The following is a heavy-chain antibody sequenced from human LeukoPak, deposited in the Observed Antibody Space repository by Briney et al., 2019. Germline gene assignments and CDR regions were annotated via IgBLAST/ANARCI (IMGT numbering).Heavy chain of an antibody. D-gene: IGHD6-19*01. CDR1: VFSFDDYA. CDR3: PKDVRAVAGGWSHMDV. CDR2: ITWDGSNT. V-gene: IGHV3-43D*03. Sequence: GGSLRLSCAASVFSFDDYAMHWVRQARGRGLEGVSLITWDGSNTYYADYVKGRFTISRDNSKNTLYLQMNSLRAEDTALYYCPKDVRAVAGGWSHMDVWGKGTTVTVSS. J-gene: IGHJ6*03.